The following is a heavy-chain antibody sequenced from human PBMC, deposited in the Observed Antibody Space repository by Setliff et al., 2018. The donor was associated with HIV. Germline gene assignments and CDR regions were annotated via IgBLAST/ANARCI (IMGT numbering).Heavy chain of an antibody. J-gene: IGHJ6*03. V-gene: IGHV4-61*02. CDR3: SRHRDPPGSSWIYSYYYMDL. D-gene: IGHD6-13*01. CDR1: GGSISSGSFY. CDR2: IYTSGST. Sequence: SSETLSLTCTVSGGSISSGSFYWSWMRQPAGKRLEWIGRIYTSGSTNYNPSLKSRVTISVDTSKNQFSLRRSSVTAADTGVYYCSRHRDPPGSSWIYSYYYMDLLGEGTTVTVSS.